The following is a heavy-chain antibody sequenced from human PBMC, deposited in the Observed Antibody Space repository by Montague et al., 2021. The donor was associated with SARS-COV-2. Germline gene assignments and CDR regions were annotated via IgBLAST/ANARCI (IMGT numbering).Heavy chain of an antibody. CDR1: SDSFSSSDW. J-gene: IGHJ4*02. D-gene: IGHD6-19*01. CDR3: AREAKAVSGRLDS. Sequence: SETLSLTCTVSSDSFSSSDWWSWVRQPPGKGLDWIGEISHGGTTNYKSSLKSRVTMSIDKSKNQFSLKLTSVTAADTAVYYCAREAKAVSGRLDSWGQGTPVTVSS. CDR2: ISHGGTT. V-gene: IGHV4-4*02.